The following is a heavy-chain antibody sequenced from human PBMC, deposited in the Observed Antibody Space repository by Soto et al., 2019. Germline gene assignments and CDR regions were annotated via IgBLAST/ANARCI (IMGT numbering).Heavy chain of an antibody. Sequence: GGSLRLSCAASGFTFSSYSMNWVRQAPGKGLEWVSSISSSSSYIYYADSVKGRFTISRDNAKNSLYLQMNSLRAEDTAVYYCARGPILSLEHLEPIDYWGQGTLVTVSS. CDR1: GFTFSSYS. D-gene: IGHD1-1*01. J-gene: IGHJ4*02. CDR2: ISSSSSYI. CDR3: ARGPILSLEHLEPIDY. V-gene: IGHV3-21*01.